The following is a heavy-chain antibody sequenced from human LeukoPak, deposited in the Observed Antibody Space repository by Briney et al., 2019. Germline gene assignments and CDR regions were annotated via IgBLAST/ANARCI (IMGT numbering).Heavy chain of an antibody. CDR3: AKEGPYYYGSSGYPAYYFDY. CDR2: ISYDGSNK. J-gene: IGHJ4*02. D-gene: IGHD3-22*01. V-gene: IGHV3-30*04. Sequence: GGSLRLSCAASGFTFSGYPIHWVRQAPGKGLEWVAVISYDGSNKYYADSVKGRFTISRDNSKNTLYLQMNSLRAEDTAVYYCAKEGPYYYGSSGYPAYYFDYWGQGTLVTVSS. CDR1: GFTFSGYP.